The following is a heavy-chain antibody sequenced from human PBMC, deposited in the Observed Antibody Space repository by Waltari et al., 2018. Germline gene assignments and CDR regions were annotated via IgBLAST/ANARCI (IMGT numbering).Heavy chain of an antibody. CDR1: GYTFTDYY. D-gene: IGHD3-10*01. J-gene: IGHJ3*02. CDR2: VDPEDGET. V-gene: IGHV1-69-2*01. Sequence: EVQLVQSGAEVKKPGATVKIYCKASGYTFTDYYMNWVQQAPGKGLEWMGRVDPEDGETIYAEKFQGRVTITADTSTDTAYMELSSLRSEDTAVYYCATGGLLWFGELWDAFDIWGQGTMVTVSS. CDR3: ATGGLLWFGELWDAFDI.